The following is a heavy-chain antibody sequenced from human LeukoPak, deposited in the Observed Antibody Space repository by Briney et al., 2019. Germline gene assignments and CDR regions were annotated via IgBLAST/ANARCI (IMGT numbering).Heavy chain of an antibody. V-gene: IGHV4-59*08. D-gene: IGHD3-22*01. Sequence: SETLSLTCTVSGDSISSYYWSWIRQPPGKGLEWVGYIYYSGSTNYNPSLKSRVTISVDTSKNQFSLKLSSVTAADTAVYYCARHGLNYYDSSGQIDYWGQGTLVTVSS. CDR3: ARHGLNYYDSSGQIDY. CDR1: GDSISSYY. CDR2: IYYSGST. J-gene: IGHJ4*02.